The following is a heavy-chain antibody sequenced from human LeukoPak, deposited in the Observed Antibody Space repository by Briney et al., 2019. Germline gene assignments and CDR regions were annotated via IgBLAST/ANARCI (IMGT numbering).Heavy chain of an antibody. J-gene: IGHJ3*02. CDR3: ARDRAEAFDI. CDR1: GGSISSYY. CDR2: IYYSGST. V-gene: IGHV4-59*01. Sequence: SETLSLTCTASGGSISSYYWSWIRQPPGKGLEWIGYIYYSGSTNYNPSLKSRVTISVDTSKNQFSLKLSSVTAADTAVYYCARDRAEAFDIWGQGTMVTVSS.